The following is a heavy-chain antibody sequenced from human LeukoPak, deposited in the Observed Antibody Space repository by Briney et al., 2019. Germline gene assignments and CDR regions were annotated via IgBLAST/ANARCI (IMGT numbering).Heavy chain of an antibody. CDR1: GYTFTGYY. V-gene: IGHV1-2*02. D-gene: IGHD2-2*01. CDR2: INPNSGGT. CDR3: ARLSSTSSYPTDY. Sequence: ASVKVSCKASGYTFTGYYMHWVRQAPGQGLEWMGWINPNSGGTNYAQKFQGRVTMTRDTSISTACMELSRLRSDDTAVYYCARLSSTSSYPTDYWGQGTLVTVSS. J-gene: IGHJ4*02.